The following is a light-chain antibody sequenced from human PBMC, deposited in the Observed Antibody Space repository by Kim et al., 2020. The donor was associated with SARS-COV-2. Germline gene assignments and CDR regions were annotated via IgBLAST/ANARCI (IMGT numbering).Light chain of an antibody. CDR1: SSDVGGYNY. CDR2: DVS. J-gene: IGLJ1*01. V-gene: IGLV2-14*03. Sequence: QSITISCTGTSSDVGGYNYVSWYQQHPGKAPKLMIYDVSNRPSGVSNRFSGSKSGNTASLTISGLQAEDEADYYCSSYISSSTNYVFGTGTKVTVL. CDR3: SSYISSSTNYV.